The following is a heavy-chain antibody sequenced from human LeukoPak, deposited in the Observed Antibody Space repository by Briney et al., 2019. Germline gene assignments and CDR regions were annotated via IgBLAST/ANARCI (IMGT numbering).Heavy chain of an antibody. CDR1: GGSFSGYY. CDR2: INHSGST. CDR3: ATRVGATSNWFDP. Sequence: KPSETLSLTCAVYGGSFSGYYWSWIRQPPGKGLEWIGEINHSGSTNYNPSLKSRVTIPVDTSKNQFSLKLSSVTAADTAVYYCATRVGATSNWFDPWDQGTLVTVSS. D-gene: IGHD1-26*01. J-gene: IGHJ5*02. V-gene: IGHV4-34*01.